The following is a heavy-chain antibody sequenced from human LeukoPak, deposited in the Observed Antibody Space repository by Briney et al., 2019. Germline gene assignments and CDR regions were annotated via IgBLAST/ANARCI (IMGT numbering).Heavy chain of an antibody. CDR2: IYSGGST. CDR1: GFTVSSNY. CDR3: ARDIKIVGARAPDAFDI. J-gene: IGHJ3*02. Sequence: PGGSLRLSCAASGFTVSSNYMSWVRQAPGKGLEWASVIYSGGSTYYADSVKGRFTISRDNSKNTLYLQMNSLRAEDTAVYYCARDIKIVGARAPDAFDIWGQGTMVTVSS. D-gene: IGHD1-26*01. V-gene: IGHV3-66*01.